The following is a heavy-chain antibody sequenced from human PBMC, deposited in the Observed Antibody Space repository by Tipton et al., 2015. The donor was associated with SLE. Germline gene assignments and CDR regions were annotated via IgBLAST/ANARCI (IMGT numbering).Heavy chain of an antibody. CDR2: INYSGST. D-gene: IGHD5-24*01. V-gene: IGHV4-59*08. J-gene: IGHJ4*02. Sequence: LRLSCTVSGGSIRSDYWNWIRQPPGKGLEWIGYINYSGSTNYNPSLKSRVTISVDTSKNQFSLKLSSVTAADTAVYYCARLEGDGYKWYFDYWGQGTLVTVPT. CDR3: ARLEGDGYKWYFDY. CDR1: GGSIRSDY.